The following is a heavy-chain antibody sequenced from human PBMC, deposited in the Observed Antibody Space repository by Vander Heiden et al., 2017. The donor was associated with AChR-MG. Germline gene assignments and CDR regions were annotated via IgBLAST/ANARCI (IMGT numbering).Heavy chain of an antibody. CDR1: GFTFDGYA. J-gene: IGHJ6*02. D-gene: IGHD3-16*01. V-gene: IGHV3-9*01. CDR2: ISWNSGSI. CDR3: AKDVGGYYYYGMDV. Sequence: EVQLVESGGGLVQPGRSLRLSCAASGFTFDGYAMHWVRQAPGKGLEWVSGISWNSGSIGYADSVKGRFTISRDNAKNSLYLQMNSLRAEDTALYYCAKDVGGYYYYGMDVWGQGTTVTVSS.